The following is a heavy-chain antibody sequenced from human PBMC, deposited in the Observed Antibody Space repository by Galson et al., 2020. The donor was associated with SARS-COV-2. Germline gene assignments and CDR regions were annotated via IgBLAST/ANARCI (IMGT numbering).Heavy chain of an antibody. J-gene: IGHJ4*02. V-gene: IGHV2-5*02. CDR3: ARINIDHRLITGPPATFEY. Sequence: KMSGPKLVKPTQTLTLTCSFSGFSLDNSGVGVGWIRQPPGKALEWLAVIYWDGDKRFIPALKSRLTITKDTSKNQVVLIMTIMDPVDTATYFCARINIDHRLITGPPATFEYWGQGALVTVSS. D-gene: IGHD1-20*01. CDR2: IYWDGDK. CDR1: GFSLDNSGVG.